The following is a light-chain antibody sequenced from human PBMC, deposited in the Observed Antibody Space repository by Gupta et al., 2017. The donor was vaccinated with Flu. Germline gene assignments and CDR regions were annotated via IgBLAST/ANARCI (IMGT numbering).Light chain of an antibody. Sequence: EIVLTQSPATLSLSPGERATLSCRASQSVSSYLAWYQQKPGQAPRLLIYDASNRATGIPARFSGSGSGTDFTLTISSLEPEDFAVYYCQQPSNWPPITFGQGTPMEIK. CDR2: DAS. V-gene: IGKV3-11*01. CDR1: QSVSSY. J-gene: IGKJ5*01. CDR3: QQPSNWPPIT.